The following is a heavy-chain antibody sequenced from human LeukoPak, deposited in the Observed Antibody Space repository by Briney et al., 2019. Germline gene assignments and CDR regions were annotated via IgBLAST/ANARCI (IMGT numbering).Heavy chain of an antibody. D-gene: IGHD6-25*01. V-gene: IGHV3-21*06. CDR2: ISTVSTYT. CDR3: ARGGSGLYLYYYMDV. J-gene: IGHJ6*03. Sequence: GGSLRLSCAPYSFTFSDYSMSRVRQAPGKGLEWVASISTVSTYTFYGDSVKGRFTISRDNAKNSLYLQMSSLTAAVKYCDNCARGGSGLYLYYYMDVWGKGTTVTVSS. CDR1: SFTFSDYS.